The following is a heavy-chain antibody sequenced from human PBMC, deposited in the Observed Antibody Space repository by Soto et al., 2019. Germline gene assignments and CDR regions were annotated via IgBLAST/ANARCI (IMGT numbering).Heavy chain of an antibody. J-gene: IGHJ5*02. D-gene: IGHD5-18*01. CDR3: AGDHPDRGYSYEGPNWFDP. CDR2: IWYDGSNK. Sequence: QVQLVESGGGVVQPGRSLRLSCAASGCTFSSYGMHWVRQAPGKGLEWVAVIWYDGSNKYYADSVKGRFTISRDNSKNTLYLQMNSLRAEDTAVYYCAGDHPDRGYSYEGPNWFDPWGQGTLVTVSS. V-gene: IGHV3-33*01. CDR1: GCTFSSYG.